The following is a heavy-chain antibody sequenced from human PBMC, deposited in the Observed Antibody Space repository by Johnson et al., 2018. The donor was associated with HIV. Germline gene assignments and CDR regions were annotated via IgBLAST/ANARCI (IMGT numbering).Heavy chain of an antibody. V-gene: IGHV3-7*01. CDR3: AKLQYCSSGSCYFDALDI. Sequence: EVQLVESGGGLIQPGGSLRLSCAVSGFIVSSNYMSWVRQAPGKGLEWVANIKQDGSEKYYVDSVKGRFTISRDNSKNTLYLQMNTLTAEDTAVYYCAKLQYCSSGSCYFDALDIWGQGTMVTVSS. CDR1: GFIVSSNY. D-gene: IGHD2-15*01. CDR2: IKQDGSEK. J-gene: IGHJ3*02.